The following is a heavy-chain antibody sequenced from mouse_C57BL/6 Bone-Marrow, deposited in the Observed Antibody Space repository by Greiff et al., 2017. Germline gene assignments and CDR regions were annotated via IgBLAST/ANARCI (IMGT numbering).Heavy chain of an antibody. D-gene: IGHD1-1*01. V-gene: IGHV5-4*01. CDR1: GFTFSSYA. Sequence: EVQLQESGGGLVKPGGSLKLSCAASGFTFSSYAMSWVRQTPEKRLEWVATISDGGSYTYYPDNVKGRFTISRDNAKNNLYLQMSHLKSEDTAMYYCARGDYYDSSYWYFDVWGTGTTVTVSS. J-gene: IGHJ1*03. CDR3: ARGDYYDSSYWYFDV. CDR2: ISDGGSYT.